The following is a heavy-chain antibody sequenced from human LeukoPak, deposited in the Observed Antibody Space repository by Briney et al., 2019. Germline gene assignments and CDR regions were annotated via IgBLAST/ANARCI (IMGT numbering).Heavy chain of an antibody. CDR2: IYGST. Sequence: SETLSLTCTVSGGSISSYYWSWIRQPAGKGLEWIGRIYGSTNYNPSLKSRVTMSVDTSKNQFSLKLSSVTAADTAVYYCARGGDTAMSQIGGQFDYWGQGTLVTVSS. CDR3: ARGGDTAMSQIGGQFDY. J-gene: IGHJ4*02. D-gene: IGHD5-18*01. CDR1: GGSISSYY. V-gene: IGHV4-4*07.